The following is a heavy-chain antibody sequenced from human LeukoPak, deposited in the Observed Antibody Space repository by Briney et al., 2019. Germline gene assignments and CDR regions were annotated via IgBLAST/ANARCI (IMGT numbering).Heavy chain of an antibody. V-gene: IGHV3-23*01. CDR2: ISGSGGST. D-gene: IGHD1-1*01. J-gene: IGHJ4*02. CDR3: AKGLERESRLDS. Sequence: GGSLRLSCAASGFTFSSYGMSWVRQAPGNGLEWVSAISGSGGSTYYADSVKGRFTISRDNSKNTLYLQMNSLRAEDTALYYCAKGLERESRLDSWGQGTLVTVSS. CDR1: GFTFSSYG.